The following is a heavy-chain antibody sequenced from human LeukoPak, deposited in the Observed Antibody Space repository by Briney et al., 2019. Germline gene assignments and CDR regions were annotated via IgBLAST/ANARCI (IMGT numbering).Heavy chain of an antibody. CDR3: ARARRGSNTYYYGMDV. CDR2: IYHSEST. D-gene: IGHD2-15*01. V-gene: IGHV4-30-2*01. J-gene: IGHJ6*04. Sequence: SETLSLTCAVSGGSISSDGYSWSWLRQPPGKGLEWIGYIYHSESTYYNPSLKSRVTISVDRSKNQFSLKLSSVTAADTAVYYCARARRGSNTYYYGMDVWGKGTTVTVSS. CDR1: GGSISSDGYS.